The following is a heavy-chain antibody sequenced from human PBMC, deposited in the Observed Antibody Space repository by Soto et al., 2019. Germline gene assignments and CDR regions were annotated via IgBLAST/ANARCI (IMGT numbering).Heavy chain of an antibody. Sequence: SETLSLTCTVSGGSISSYFYIWVRQPPGKGLEWIGSVYYTGTTDYNPSLKSRVTISVDTSKTQFSLNLRSVTAADTAVYYCARDLAAVPRAFDYWGRGTLVTVSS. J-gene: IGHJ4*02. CDR1: GGSISSYF. D-gene: IGHD6-13*01. CDR2: VYYTGTT. CDR3: ARDLAAVPRAFDY. V-gene: IGHV4-59*01.